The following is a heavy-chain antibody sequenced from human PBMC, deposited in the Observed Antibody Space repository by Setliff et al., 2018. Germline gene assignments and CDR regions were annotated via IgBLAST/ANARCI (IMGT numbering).Heavy chain of an antibody. CDR1: GGSFSGYY. V-gene: IGHV4-34*01. Sequence: SETLSLTCAVYGGSFSGYYWNWIRQPPGKGLEWIGGINHSGGTNYNPSLKSRVTISVDTSKNQFSLKPSSVTAADTAVYYCARVAQGLPYVGGRYFDYWGQGTLVTVSS. D-gene: IGHD1-26*01. J-gene: IGHJ4*02. CDR3: ARVAQGLPYVGGRYFDY. CDR2: INHSGGT.